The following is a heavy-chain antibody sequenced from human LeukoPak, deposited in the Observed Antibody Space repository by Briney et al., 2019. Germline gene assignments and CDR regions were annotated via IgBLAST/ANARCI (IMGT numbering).Heavy chain of an antibody. Sequence: GGSLRLSCAASGFTFSSYAMRWVRQAPGKGLEWVSAISGSGGSTYYADSVKGRFTISRDNSKNTLYLQMNSLRAEDTAVYYCAKDRRGIAAAGTSFDYWGQGTLVTVSS. D-gene: IGHD6-13*01. V-gene: IGHV3-23*01. CDR3: AKDRRGIAAAGTSFDY. CDR2: ISGSGGST. J-gene: IGHJ4*02. CDR1: GFTFSSYA.